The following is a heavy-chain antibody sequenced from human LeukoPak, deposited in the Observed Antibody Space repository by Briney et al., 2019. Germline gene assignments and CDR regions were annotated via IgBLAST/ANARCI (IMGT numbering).Heavy chain of an antibody. D-gene: IGHD3-22*01. CDR3: ARALPYYYDSSGPRQGDY. Sequence: ASVKVSSKASGYTFTGYYMHWVRQAPGQGLEWMGWINPNSGGTNYAQKFQGRVTMTRDTSISTAYMELSRLRSDDTAVYYCARALPYYYDSSGPRQGDYWGQGTLVTVSS. J-gene: IGHJ4*02. CDR1: GYTFTGYY. CDR2: INPNSGGT. V-gene: IGHV1-2*02.